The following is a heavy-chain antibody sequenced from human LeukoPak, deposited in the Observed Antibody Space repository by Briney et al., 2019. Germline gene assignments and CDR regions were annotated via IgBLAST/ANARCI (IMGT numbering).Heavy chain of an antibody. CDR2: INHSGST. Sequence: PSETLSLTCAVYGGSFSGYYWSWIRQPPGKGLEWFGEINHSGSTNYNPSLKSRVTISVDTSKNQFSLKLSSVTAADTAVYYCARSGSRGPPDYYGSGSYTYWGQGTLVTVSS. CDR3: ARSGSRGPPDYYGSGSYTY. D-gene: IGHD3-10*01. V-gene: IGHV4-34*01. CDR1: GGSFSGYY. J-gene: IGHJ4*02.